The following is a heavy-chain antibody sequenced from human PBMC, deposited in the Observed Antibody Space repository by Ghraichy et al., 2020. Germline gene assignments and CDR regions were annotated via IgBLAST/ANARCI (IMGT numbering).Heavy chain of an antibody. CDR2: IYSGDNT. CDR1: GFTVSSNY. J-gene: IGHJ3*02. V-gene: IGHV3-53*04. D-gene: IGHD2-2*01. CDR3: ARDRGHGYCSSTSCYAGAFDI. Sequence: GESLNISCAASGFTVSSNYMSWVRQAPGKGLEWVSVIYSGDNTYYADSVKGRFTISRHNSMNTLYLQMNSLRAEDTAVYYCARDRGHGYCSSTSCYAGAFDIWGQGTMVTVSS.